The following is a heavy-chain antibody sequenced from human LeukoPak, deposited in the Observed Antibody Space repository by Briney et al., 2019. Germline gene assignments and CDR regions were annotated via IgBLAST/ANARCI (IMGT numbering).Heavy chain of an antibody. J-gene: IGHJ3*01. V-gene: IGHV3-7*03. CDR3: ARDDTQGRANEYYEYYDRLDV. Sequence: PEGSLRLSCAGSGFTFSDFWMTWVRQAPGKGLEWVANVKPDSNDKNFVDSVKGRFSIFIDSAKKSVYLQMNNLRVEDTAVYYCARDDTQGRANEYYEYYDRLDVWGQGTMVTVSS. D-gene: IGHD3-16*01. CDR1: GFTFSDFW. CDR2: VKPDSNDK.